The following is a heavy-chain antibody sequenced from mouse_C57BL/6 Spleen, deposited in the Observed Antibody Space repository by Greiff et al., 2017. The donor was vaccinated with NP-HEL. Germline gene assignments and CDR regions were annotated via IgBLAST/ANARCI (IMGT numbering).Heavy chain of an antibody. J-gene: IGHJ4*01. V-gene: IGHV1-4*01. Sequence: VKLQESGADLARPGASVKMSCKASGYTFTSYTMHWVKQRPGQGLEWIGYINPSSGYTKYNQKFKDKATLTADKSSSTAYMQLSSLTSEDSAVYYCARWVSYAMDYWGQGTSVTVSS. CDR3: ARWVSYAMDY. CDR2: INPSSGYT. CDR1: GYTFTSYT.